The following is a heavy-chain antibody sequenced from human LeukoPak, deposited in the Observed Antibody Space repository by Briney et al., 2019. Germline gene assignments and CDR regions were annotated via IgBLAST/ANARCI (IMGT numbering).Heavy chain of an antibody. Sequence: GGSLRLSCVASGFTFSTYGMNWVRQAPGKGLEWVAVISYEGTNKYSADSVKGRFSISRDNSKNTLYLQMNSLRTEDTAVYYCAKGYDYGDYWGQGTLVTVSS. J-gene: IGHJ4*02. D-gene: IGHD3-16*01. CDR2: ISYEGTNK. CDR3: AKGYDYGDY. CDR1: GFTFSTYG. V-gene: IGHV3-30*18.